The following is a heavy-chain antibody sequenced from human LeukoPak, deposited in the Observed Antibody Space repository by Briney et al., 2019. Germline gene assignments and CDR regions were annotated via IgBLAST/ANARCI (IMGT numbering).Heavy chain of an antibody. V-gene: IGHV4-34*01. J-gene: IGHJ4*02. Sequence: SETLSLTCAVHGGSFSGYYWSWIRQPPGKGLEWLGEINHSGSTNHNPSLKSRVTISVDTSKNQFSLKLSSVTAADTAVYYCASHSGYDFSYFDYWGQGTLVTVSS. CDR1: GGSFSGYY. D-gene: IGHD5-12*01. CDR3: ASHSGYDFSYFDY. CDR2: INHSGST.